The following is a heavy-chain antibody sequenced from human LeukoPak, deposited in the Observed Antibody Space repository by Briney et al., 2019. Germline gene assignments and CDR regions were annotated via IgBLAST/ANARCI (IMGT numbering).Heavy chain of an antibody. J-gene: IGHJ4*02. V-gene: IGHV3-23*01. CDR1: GFTFSNYA. D-gene: IGHD6-19*01. CDR2: ISGSGDNT. CDR3: AKAYRIAVAGHFDY. Sequence: GGSLRLSCAASGFTFSNYAMSWVRQAPGRGLEWVSAISGSGDNTHYADSVKGRFTISRDNSKNTLYLQMNSLRAEDTAVYYCAKAYRIAVAGHFDYWGQGTLVTVSS.